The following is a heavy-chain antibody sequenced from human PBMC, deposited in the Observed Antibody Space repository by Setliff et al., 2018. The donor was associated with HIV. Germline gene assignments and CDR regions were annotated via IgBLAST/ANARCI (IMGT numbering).Heavy chain of an antibody. J-gene: IGHJ3*02. CDR1: GGSISSYY. Sequence: SETLSLTCSVAGGSISSYYWSWIRQPPGKGLECIGYIYSSGSTNYNPSLKGRVTISVDTSKNQLSLKLRSVTAADTAVYYCARHLRPRGVAVSDAFDIWGQGTMVTVTS. CDR2: IYSSGST. V-gene: IGHV4-59*08. D-gene: IGHD2-15*01. CDR3: ARHLRPRGVAVSDAFDI.